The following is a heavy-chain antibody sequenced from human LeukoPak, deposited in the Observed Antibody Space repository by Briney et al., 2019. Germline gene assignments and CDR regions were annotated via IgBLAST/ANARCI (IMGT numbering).Heavy chain of an antibody. Sequence: GASVKVSCKASGYTFTGYYMHWVQQAPGQGLEWMGWINPNSGGTNYAQKFQGRVTMTRDTSISTAYMELSRLRSDDTAVYYCARDELVAASKYYFDYWGQGTLVTVSS. CDR3: ARDELVAASKYYFDY. V-gene: IGHV1-2*02. CDR1: GYTFTGYY. J-gene: IGHJ4*02. CDR2: INPNSGGT. D-gene: IGHD5-12*01.